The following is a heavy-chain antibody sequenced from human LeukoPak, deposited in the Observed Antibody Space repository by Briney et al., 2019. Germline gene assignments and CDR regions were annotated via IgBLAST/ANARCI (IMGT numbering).Heavy chain of an antibody. CDR3: AREGGPYRPLDY. CDR1: GGSISDTNW. J-gene: IGHJ4*02. V-gene: IGHV4-4*02. CDR2: VNLQGST. Sequence: PSGTLSLTCGVSGGSISDTNWWTWFRQPPGKGLEWIGEVNLQGSTNYNPSLKSRVAISVDKSENHISLKLTSVTAADTAVYYCAREGGPYRPLDYSGQGTLVTDAS.